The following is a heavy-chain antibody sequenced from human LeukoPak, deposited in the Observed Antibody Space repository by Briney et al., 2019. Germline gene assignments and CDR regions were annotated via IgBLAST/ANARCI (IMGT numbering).Heavy chain of an antibody. CDR2: IIPILGIA. D-gene: IGHD3-22*01. CDR1: GGTLSSYT. V-gene: IGHV1-69*04. J-gene: IGHJ3*02. Sequence: SVKVSCKASGGTLSSYTISWVRQAPGQGLEWMGRIIPILGIANYAQKFQGRVTITADKSTSTAYMELSSLRSEDTAVYYCARDADYYYDSSGNGAFDIWGQGTMVTVSS. CDR3: ARDADYYYDSSGNGAFDI.